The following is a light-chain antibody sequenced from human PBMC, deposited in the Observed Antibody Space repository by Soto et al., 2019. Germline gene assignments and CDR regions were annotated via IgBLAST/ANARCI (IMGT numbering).Light chain of an antibody. CDR1: SSDVGGYNY. Sequence: QSPLTQPASVSGSPGQSITISCTGTSSDVGGYNYVSWYQQYPGKAPKVMIYGVSNRPSGVSNRFSGSKSGNTASLTISGLQAEDEADYYCSSYTRDYTRVFGAGAKVTVL. J-gene: IGLJ1*01. CDR3: SSYTRDYTRV. CDR2: GVS. V-gene: IGLV2-14*01.